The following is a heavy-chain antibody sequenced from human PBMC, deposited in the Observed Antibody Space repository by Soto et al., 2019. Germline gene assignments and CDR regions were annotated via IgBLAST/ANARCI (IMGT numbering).Heavy chain of an antibody. CDR2: INPSGGSA. D-gene: IGHD3-10*01. Sequence: QVQLVQSGAEVKKPGASVRISCKASGYTFSDYQIHWVRQAPGQGLEWMGVINPSGGSAGYAQKFQGRVTMTSDTSTSTVSMELSSLRFDDTAVYSCARWDYYNSSSDYWGQGTLVTVSS. CDR3: ARWDYYNSSSDY. CDR1: GYTFSDYQ. V-gene: IGHV1-46*01. J-gene: IGHJ4*02.